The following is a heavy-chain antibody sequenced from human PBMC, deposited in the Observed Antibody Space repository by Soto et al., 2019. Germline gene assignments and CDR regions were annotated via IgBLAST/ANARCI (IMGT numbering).Heavy chain of an antibody. CDR3: ATQGRTYRALAH. CDR2: INQDGSEQ. V-gene: IGHV3-7*01. Sequence: PGGSLRLSCAASGFTFSDYWMSWVRQAPGKGLEWVANINQDGSEQFYVDSVKGRLTLSRDNAKNSLYLQMNGLRVEDMAVYYCATQGRTYRALAHWGQGTLVTVSS. D-gene: IGHD5-12*01. CDR1: GFTFSDYW. J-gene: IGHJ4*02.